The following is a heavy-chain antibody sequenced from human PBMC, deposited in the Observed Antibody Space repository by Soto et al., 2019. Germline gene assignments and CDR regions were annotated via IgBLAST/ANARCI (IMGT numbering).Heavy chain of an antibody. CDR2: ISAYNGNT. CDR3: AWGNCSSTSGYKDYYYYGMDV. CDR1: GYTFTSYG. D-gene: IGHD2-2*02. Sequence: QVQLVQSGAEVKKPGASVKVSCKASGYTFTSYGISWVRQAPGQGLEWMGWISAYNGNTNYAQKLQGRVTMTTDTSTGTAYTELRSLRSDDTAVYYCAWGNCSSTSGYKDYYYYGMDVWGQGTTVTVSS. V-gene: IGHV1-18*04. J-gene: IGHJ6*02.